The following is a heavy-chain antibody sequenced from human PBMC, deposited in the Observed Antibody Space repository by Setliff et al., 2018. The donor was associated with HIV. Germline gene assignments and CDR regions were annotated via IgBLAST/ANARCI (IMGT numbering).Heavy chain of an antibody. CDR1: SGSIDRFF. J-gene: IGHJ4*02. V-gene: IGHV4-59*01. Sequence: PSETLSLTCTGSSGSIDRFFWSWIRQPPGKGLEWIGNVYFNGDATYNPSLKSRATISISTSRNQFSLKLKSVTAADTAIYYCARDIAAAYFDYWGPGTLVTVSS. D-gene: IGHD6-13*01. CDR2: VYFNGDA. CDR3: ARDIAAAYFDY.